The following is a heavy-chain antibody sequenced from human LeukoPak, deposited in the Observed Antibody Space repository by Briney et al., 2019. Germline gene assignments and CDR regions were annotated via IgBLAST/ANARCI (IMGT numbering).Heavy chain of an antibody. CDR2: ISWNSGSI. Sequence: GGSLRLSCAASGFTFDDYAMHWVRHAPGKGLEWVSGISWNSGSIGYADSVKGRFTISRDNAKNSLYLQMNSLRAEDTAVYYCARDGAPSNAFDIWGQGTMVTVSS. CDR1: GFTFDDYA. CDR3: ARDGAPSNAFDI. J-gene: IGHJ3*02. V-gene: IGHV3-9*01.